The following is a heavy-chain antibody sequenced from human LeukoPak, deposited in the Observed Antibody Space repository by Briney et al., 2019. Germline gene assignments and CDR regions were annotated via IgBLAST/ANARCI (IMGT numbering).Heavy chain of an antibody. Sequence: SETLSLTSIVSGGSIISDYWSWFRQPPGKGLEWIGYIYYSGSTNYNPSLKGRVPILVDTSKNQFSLKLSSVTAADTAVYYCARWTYSGSYYYMDVWGKGTTVTVSS. V-gene: IGHV4-59*01. CDR1: GGSIISDY. D-gene: IGHD1-26*01. J-gene: IGHJ6*03. CDR2: IYYSGST. CDR3: ARWTYSGSYYYMDV.